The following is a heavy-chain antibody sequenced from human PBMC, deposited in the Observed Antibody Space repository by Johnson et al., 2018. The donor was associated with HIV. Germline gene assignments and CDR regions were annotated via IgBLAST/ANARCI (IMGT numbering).Heavy chain of an antibody. D-gene: IGHD5-24*01. J-gene: IGHJ3*02. CDR3: ARDRWLQLGAFDI. CDR2: ISYDGSNK. Sequence: VQLVESGGGLVQPGGSLRLSCAASGITVNSNYMSWVRQAPGKGLEWVAVISYDGSNKYYADSVKGRFTISRDNSKNTLYLQMNSLRAEDTAVYYCARDRWLQLGAFDIWGQGTLVTVSS. CDR1: GITVNSNY. V-gene: IGHV3-30-3*01.